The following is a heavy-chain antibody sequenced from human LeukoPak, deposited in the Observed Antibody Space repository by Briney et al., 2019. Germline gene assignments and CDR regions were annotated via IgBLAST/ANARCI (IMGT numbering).Heavy chain of an antibody. Sequence: VSVTVSCKASGYTFTGFYIHWVRQAPGQGLEWMGWINPNSGGTNYAQKFTGRVAMTRDTSINTPYMELTRLRSDDTAVYYCATVPVRGDRWFDPWGQGTLVTVSS. CDR2: INPNSGGT. CDR1: GYTFTGFY. CDR3: ATVPVRGDRWFDP. V-gene: IGHV1-2*02. J-gene: IGHJ5*02. D-gene: IGHD3-10*01.